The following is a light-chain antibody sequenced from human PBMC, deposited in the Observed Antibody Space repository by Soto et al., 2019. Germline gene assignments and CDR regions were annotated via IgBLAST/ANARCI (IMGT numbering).Light chain of an antibody. J-gene: IGLJ3*02. Sequence: QSALTQPRSVSGSPGQSVTISCTGTSSDVDAYNYVSWYQQHPGKAPKLIIFDVNKRSSGVPDRFSGSKSDITASLTISGLQAEDEADYFCCSYGGSYTWVFGGGTKLTVL. CDR2: DVN. CDR3: CSYGGSYTWV. CDR1: SSDVDAYNY. V-gene: IGLV2-11*01.